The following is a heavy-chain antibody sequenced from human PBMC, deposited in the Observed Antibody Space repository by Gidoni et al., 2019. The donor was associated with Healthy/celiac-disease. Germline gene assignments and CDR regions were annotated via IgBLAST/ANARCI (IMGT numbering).Heavy chain of an antibody. CDR1: GFNFSSYA. CDR2: ISGSGGST. D-gene: IGHD3-10*01. V-gene: IGHV3-23*01. J-gene: IGHJ6*02. Sequence: EVQLLESGGGLVQPGGSLRLSCAASGFNFSSYAMSWVRQAPGKGLEWVSAISGSGGSTYYADSVKGRFTISRDNSKNTLYLQMNSLRAEDTAVYYCAKAPYYYGSGSYSLGGMDVWGQGTTVTVSS. CDR3: AKAPYYYGSGSYSLGGMDV.